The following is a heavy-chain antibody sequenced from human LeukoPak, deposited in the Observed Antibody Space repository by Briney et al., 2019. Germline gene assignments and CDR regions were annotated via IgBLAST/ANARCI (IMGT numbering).Heavy chain of an antibody. J-gene: IGHJ4*02. CDR2: IYSSGNT. V-gene: IGHV4-59*01. CDR3: ARLRWQLVGPYFDY. D-gene: IGHD1-26*01. Sequence: SETLSLTCSFSGDSISTYYWSWIRQYPGKGLEWIGHIYSSGNTDYNSSLKSRVTISVDTSKSQFSLRLSSVTATDTAVYYCARLRWQLVGPYFDYWGQGILVTLSS. CDR1: GDSISTYY.